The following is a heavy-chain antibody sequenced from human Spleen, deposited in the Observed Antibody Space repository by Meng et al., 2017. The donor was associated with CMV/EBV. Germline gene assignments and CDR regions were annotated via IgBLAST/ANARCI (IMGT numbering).Heavy chain of an antibody. Sequence: ASVKVSCKASGYSFTDHYIHWVRQAPGQGLEWMGWITPNSGATKYAEKFQGRVTMTRDTSINTAYMELSSLKSDDTAMYYCARDLTWDYWGQGTLVTVSS. CDR2: ITPNSGAT. CDR1: GYSFTDHY. V-gene: IGHV1-2*02. CDR3: ARDLTWDY. J-gene: IGHJ4*02. D-gene: IGHD4/OR15-4a*01.